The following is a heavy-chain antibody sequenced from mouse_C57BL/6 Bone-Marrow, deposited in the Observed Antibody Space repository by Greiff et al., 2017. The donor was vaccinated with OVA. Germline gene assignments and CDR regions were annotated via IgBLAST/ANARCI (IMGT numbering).Heavy chain of an antibody. CDR2: IDPSDSYT. CDR1: GYTFTSYW. D-gene: IGHD1-1*01. J-gene: IGHJ2*01. Sequence: QVQLQQPGAELVMPGASVKLSCKASGYTFTSYWMHWVNQRPGQGLEWIGEIDPSDSYTNYNQKFKGKSTLTVDKSSSTAYMQLSSLTSEDSAVYYCAITTVDYWGQGTTLTVSS. CDR3: AITTVDY. V-gene: IGHV1-69*01.